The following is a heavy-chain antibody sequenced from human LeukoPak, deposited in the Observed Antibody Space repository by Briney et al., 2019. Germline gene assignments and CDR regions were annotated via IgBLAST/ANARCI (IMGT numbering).Heavy chain of an antibody. J-gene: IGHJ4*02. CDR3: ARDLPVGANEVDLGY. Sequence: SETLSLTCTVSGGSISSSSYYWGWIRQPPGKGLEWIGSIYYSGSTYYNPSLKSRVTISVDTSKNQFSLKLSSVTAADTAVYYCARDLPVGANEVDLGYWGQGTLVTVSS. D-gene: IGHD1-26*01. CDR1: GGSISSSSYY. V-gene: IGHV4-39*07. CDR2: IYYSGST.